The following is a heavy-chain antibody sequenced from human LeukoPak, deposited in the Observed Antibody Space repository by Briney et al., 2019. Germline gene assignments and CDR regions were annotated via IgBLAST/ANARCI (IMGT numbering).Heavy chain of an antibody. J-gene: IGHJ4*02. D-gene: IGHD3-22*01. V-gene: IGHV3-21*01. Sequence: PGGSLRLSCAVSGFSFSTYSMNWVRQAPGKGPEWVSSISSSSGDIYYGDSVKGRFTISRDNAKNSLYLQMNSLRVEDTAVYFCTVDTDYFEGLRFPRPALNDYWGQGTLVTVSS. CDR2: ISSSSGDI. CDR1: GFSFSTYS. CDR3: TVDTDYFEGLRFPRPALNDY.